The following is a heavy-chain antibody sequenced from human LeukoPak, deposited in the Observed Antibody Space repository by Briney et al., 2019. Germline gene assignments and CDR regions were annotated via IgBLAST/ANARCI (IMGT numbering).Heavy chain of an antibody. CDR2: IYYNGST. V-gene: IGHV4-39*07. J-gene: IGHJ4*02. CDR1: RGSVSSSTYY. Sequence: SETLSLTCTVSRGSVSSSTYYWSWVRQPPGKGLEWIESIYYNGSTYYNPSLKSRVTISLDMSKNEFFLTMTAVTAADTAVYFCTAEKNGSPHYWGQGTQVTVSS. D-gene: IGHD2-8*01. CDR3: TAEKNGSPHY.